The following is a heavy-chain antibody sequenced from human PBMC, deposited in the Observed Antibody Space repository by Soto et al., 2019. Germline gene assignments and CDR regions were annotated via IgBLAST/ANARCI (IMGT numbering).Heavy chain of an antibody. CDR2: IFWLDDK. CDR1: GFSLTTSGVG. Sequence: QITLKESGPALVKPTQTLTLTCTFSGFSLTTSGVGVGWVRQPRGKALEWLAYIFWLDDKRDRPSLRNRLTISMATSRYQEVFTMTNLVPVDTCTYYCVRSSYDANLHRGTDAFDFWGQGTRVTSSS. CDR3: VRSSYDANLHRGTDAFDF. J-gene: IGHJ3*01. V-gene: IGHV2-5*04. D-gene: IGHD3-22*01.